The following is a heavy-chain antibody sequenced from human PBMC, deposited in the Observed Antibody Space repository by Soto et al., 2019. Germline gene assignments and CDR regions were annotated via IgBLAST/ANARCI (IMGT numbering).Heavy chain of an antibody. V-gene: IGHV1-69*13. CDR2: IIPIFGTA. CDR1: GGTFSSYA. D-gene: IGHD2-2*01. J-gene: IGHJ5*02. CDR3: ARGRRDCSSTSCYRWFDP. Sequence: SVKVSCKASGGTFSSYAISWVRQAPGQGLEWMGGIIPIFGTANYAQKFQGRVTITADESTSTAYMELSSLRSEDTAVYYCARGRRDCSSTSCYRWFDPWGQGTLVTVSS.